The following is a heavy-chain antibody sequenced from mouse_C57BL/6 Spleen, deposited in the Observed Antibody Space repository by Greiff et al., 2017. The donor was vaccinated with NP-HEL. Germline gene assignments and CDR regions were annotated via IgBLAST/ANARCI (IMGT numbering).Heavy chain of an antibody. CDR1: GYTFTSYW. CDR3: ATITTVVAGDY. J-gene: IGHJ2*01. Sequence: QVQLQQPGAELVRPGSSVKLSCKASGYTFTSYWMHWVKQRPIQGLEWIGNIDPSDSETHYNQKFKDKATLTVDKSSSTAYMQLSSLTSEDSAVYYCATITTVVAGDYWGQGTTLTVSS. V-gene: IGHV1-52*01. CDR2: IDPSDSET. D-gene: IGHD1-1*01.